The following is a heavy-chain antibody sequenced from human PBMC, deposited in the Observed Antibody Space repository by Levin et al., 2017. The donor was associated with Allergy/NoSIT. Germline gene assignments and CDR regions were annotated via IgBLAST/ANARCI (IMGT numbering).Heavy chain of an antibody. Sequence: SQTLSLTCSVSGGSVSSKTFYWGWIRQPPGKGLECIANIYYTGTTYYNPSLKGRATISVDMSRNQFSLRLNSVTAADTAVYYCARKTGQGGGAVDYWGQGILVTVSS. CDR1: GGSVSSKTFY. J-gene: IGHJ4*02. CDR3: ARKTGQGGGAVDY. D-gene: IGHD1-1*01. V-gene: IGHV4-39*01. CDR2: IYYTGTT.